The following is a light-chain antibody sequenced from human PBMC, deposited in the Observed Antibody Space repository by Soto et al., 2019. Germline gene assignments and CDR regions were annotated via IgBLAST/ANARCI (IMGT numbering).Light chain of an antibody. Sequence: EIVMTQSPATLSVSPGERATLSCRASQSVSSNLAWYQQKPGQAPRLLIYGASTRATGIPARFSGSGSGTEFTLTISSLQSEDFAVYYCQHHNTWPPVYTFGQGTKLEIK. CDR3: QHHNTWPPVYT. V-gene: IGKV3-15*01. J-gene: IGKJ2*01. CDR2: GAS. CDR1: QSVSSN.